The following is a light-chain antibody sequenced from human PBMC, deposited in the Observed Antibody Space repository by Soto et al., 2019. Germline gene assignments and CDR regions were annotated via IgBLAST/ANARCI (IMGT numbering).Light chain of an antibody. J-gene: IGKJ2*01. V-gene: IGKV3-20*01. Sequence: EIVLTQSPGTLSLSPGERATLSCRASQSVSSSFFAWYQHKPGQPPRLLIYGASSRATGIPDRFSGSGSGSDFTLTINSLEPEDVAVYYCQQYGTSPYTFGQGTKLAIK. CDR1: QSVSSSF. CDR3: QQYGTSPYT. CDR2: GAS.